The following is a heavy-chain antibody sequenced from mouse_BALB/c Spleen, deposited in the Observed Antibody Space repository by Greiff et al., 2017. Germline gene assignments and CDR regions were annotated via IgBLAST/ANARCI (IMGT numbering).Heavy chain of an antibody. Sequence: EVHLVESGGGLVQPGGSLKLSCAASGFTFSSYGMSWVRQTPEKRLEWVASISSGGSTYYPESVKGRFTISRDNARNILYLQMSSLRSEDTAMYYCARGYYVGSSYYAMDYWGQGTSVTVSS. CDR1: GFTFSSYG. D-gene: IGHD1-1*01. CDR2: ISSGGST. CDR3: ARGYYVGSSYYAMDY. V-gene: IGHV5-6-5*01. J-gene: IGHJ4*01.